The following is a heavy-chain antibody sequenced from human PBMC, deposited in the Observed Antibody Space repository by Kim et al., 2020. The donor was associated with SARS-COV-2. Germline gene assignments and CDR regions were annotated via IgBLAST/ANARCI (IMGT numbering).Heavy chain of an antibody. V-gene: IGHV3-23*01. Sequence: GGSLRLSCAASGFTFSSYAMSWVRQAPGKGLEWVAAINGSGGNTYYADSVKGRFTISRDNSKNTLYLQMNSLRAEDTAVYYCAKGGEISSWYEGEKWLDPWGQGTLVTVSS. CDR2: INGSGGNT. CDR1: GFTFSSYA. J-gene: IGHJ5*02. CDR3: AKGGEISSWYEGEKWLDP. D-gene: IGHD6-13*01.